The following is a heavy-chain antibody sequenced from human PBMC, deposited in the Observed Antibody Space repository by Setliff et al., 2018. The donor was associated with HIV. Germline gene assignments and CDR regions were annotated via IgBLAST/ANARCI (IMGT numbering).Heavy chain of an antibody. CDR3: ALWGYSNAGGFDY. CDR2: LYNSGNT. Sequence: PSETLSLTCAVSGGSITNFYWSWIRQPPGKGLEWIGYLYNSGNTKYNPSLKSRVTISIDMSKTQLSLNLNSVTAADTALYYCALWGYSNAGGFDYWGQGTLVTVS. CDR1: GGSITNFY. D-gene: IGHD5-12*01. V-gene: IGHV4-59*08. J-gene: IGHJ4*02.